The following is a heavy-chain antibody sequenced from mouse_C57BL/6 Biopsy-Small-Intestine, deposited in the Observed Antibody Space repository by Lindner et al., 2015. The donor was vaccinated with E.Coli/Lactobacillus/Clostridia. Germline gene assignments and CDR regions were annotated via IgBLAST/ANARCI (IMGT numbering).Heavy chain of an antibody. D-gene: IGHD2-2*01. V-gene: IGHV1-82*01. CDR2: IYPGDGDT. CDR3: ARVGLVYYAMDY. CDR1: GYTFSSSW. Sequence: VQLQESGPELVKPGASVKISCKTSGYTFSSSWMTWVRQRPGKGLEWIGRIYPGDGDTNYNENFKGKATLTADRSSSTAYMQLSSLTSEDSAVYYCARVGLVYYAMDYWGQGTSVTVSS. J-gene: IGHJ4*01.